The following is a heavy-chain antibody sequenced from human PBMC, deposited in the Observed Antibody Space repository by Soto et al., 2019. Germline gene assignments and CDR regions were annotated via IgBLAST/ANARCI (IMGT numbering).Heavy chain of an antibody. V-gene: IGHV4-34*01. CDR2: INHSGST. Sequence: SETLSLTCAVYGGSFSGYYWSWIRQPPGKGLEWIGEINHSGSTNYNPSLKSRVTISVDTSKNQFSLKLSSVTAADTAVYYCARVRTNKLRYYYYYMDVWGKGTTVTVSS. D-gene: IGHD1-7*01. CDR3: ARVRTNKLRYYYYYMDV. J-gene: IGHJ6*03. CDR1: GGSFSGYY.